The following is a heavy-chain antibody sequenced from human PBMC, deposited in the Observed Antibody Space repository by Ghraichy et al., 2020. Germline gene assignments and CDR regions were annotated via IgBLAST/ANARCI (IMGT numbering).Heavy chain of an antibody. CDR2: ISWNSGSI. CDR3: AKGQPSGAEYFQH. CDR1: GFTFDDYA. J-gene: IGHJ1*01. V-gene: IGHV3-9*01. Sequence: SLRLSCAASGFTFDDYAMHWVRQAPGKGLEWVSGISWNSGSIGYADSVKGRFTISRDNAKNSLYLQMNSLRAEDTALYYCAKGQPSGAEYFQHWGQGTLVTVSS. D-gene: IGHD3-10*01.